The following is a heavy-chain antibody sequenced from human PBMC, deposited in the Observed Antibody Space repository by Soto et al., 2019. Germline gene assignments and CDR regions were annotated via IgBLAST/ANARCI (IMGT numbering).Heavy chain of an antibody. Sequence: XETLSLTCTVSDDSFRGAEYYWSWIRQPLGKGPEWIGYTYYNGDTKYNPALRSRVTMSEDTSKNQFSLRLSSVTAADTAVYFCARGPAYIDGWRTFDLWGRGILVTVSS. J-gene: IGHJ4*02. D-gene: IGHD6-19*01. CDR1: DDSFRGAEYY. CDR3: ARGPAYIDGWRTFDL. CDR2: TYYNGDT. V-gene: IGHV4-61*08.